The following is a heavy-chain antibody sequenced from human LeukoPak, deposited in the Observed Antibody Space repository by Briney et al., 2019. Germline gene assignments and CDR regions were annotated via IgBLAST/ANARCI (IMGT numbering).Heavy chain of an antibody. Sequence: PGGSLRLSCAASGFTFSSYAMSWVRQAPEKGLEWVSAISGSGGSTYYADSVKGRFTISRDNSKNTLYLQMNSPRAEDTAVYYCAKPAAYSSSWYCFDYWGQGTLVTVSS. V-gene: IGHV3-23*01. CDR1: GFTFSSYA. D-gene: IGHD6-13*01. CDR2: ISGSGGST. J-gene: IGHJ4*02. CDR3: AKPAAYSSSWYCFDY.